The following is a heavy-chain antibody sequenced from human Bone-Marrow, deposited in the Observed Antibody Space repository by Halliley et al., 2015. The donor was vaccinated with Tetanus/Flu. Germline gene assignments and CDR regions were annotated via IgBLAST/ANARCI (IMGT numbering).Heavy chain of an antibody. Sequence: GLVKPSQTLSLTCNVSGGSISSDGYYWTWIRHHPGRGLEWIGYIYHSGITFSNPSLKSRTTISVGTSKNQFSLKLLSVTAADSAVYFCARAVVRHRYYYGMDVWGQGTTVTVSS. CDR1: GGSISSDGYY. D-gene: IGHD2-15*01. CDR3: ARAVVRHRYYYGMDV. CDR2: IYHSGIT. V-gene: IGHV4-31*03. J-gene: IGHJ6*02.